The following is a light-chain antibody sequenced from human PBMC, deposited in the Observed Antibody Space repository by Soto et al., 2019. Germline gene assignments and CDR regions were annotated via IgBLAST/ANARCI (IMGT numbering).Light chain of an antibody. CDR2: AAS. CDR1: QAVGTW. J-gene: IGKJ3*01. Sequence: DIQMTQSPSSLSASVGDRVTITCRASQAVGTWVAWYQQKPQRAPKSLMYAASTLEGGVPSRFSGSASGTNFTLTINSLQPEDFATYYCQQYHAYPPTFGPGTTVDFK. V-gene: IGKV1D-16*01. CDR3: QQYHAYPPT.